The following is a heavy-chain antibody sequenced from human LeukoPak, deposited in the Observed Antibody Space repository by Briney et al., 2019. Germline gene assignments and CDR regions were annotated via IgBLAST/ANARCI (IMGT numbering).Heavy chain of an antibody. D-gene: IGHD3-22*01. CDR1: GFTFSNYG. Sequence: GGSLRLSCAASGFTFSNYGMHWVRQAPGKGLEWVAGIWYDGGYKYYADSVKGRFTISRDNSKNTLFLQMDSLRAEDTAVYYCARNYYDSSGYQEATFNYWGQGTLVIVSS. CDR3: ARNYYDSSGYQEATFNY. V-gene: IGHV3-33*01. J-gene: IGHJ4*02. CDR2: IWYDGGYK.